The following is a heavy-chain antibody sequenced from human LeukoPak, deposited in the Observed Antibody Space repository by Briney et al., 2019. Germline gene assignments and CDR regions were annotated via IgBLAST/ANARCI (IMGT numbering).Heavy chain of an antibody. CDR3: ARDLYYYDSSGYPYKN. J-gene: IGHJ4*02. D-gene: IGHD3-22*01. V-gene: IGHV3-11*04. CDR2: ISSSGSTI. Sequence: GGSLRLSCAASGFTFSDYYMSWIRQAPGKGLEWVSYISSSGSTIYYADSVKGRFTISRDNAENSLYLQMNSLRAEDTAVYYCARDLYYYDSSGYPYKNWGQGTLVTVSS. CDR1: GFTFSDYY.